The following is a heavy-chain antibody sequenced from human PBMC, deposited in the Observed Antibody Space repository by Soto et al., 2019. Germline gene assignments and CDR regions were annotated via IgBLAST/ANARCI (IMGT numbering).Heavy chain of an antibody. D-gene: IGHD3-16*01. CDR1: GDSVTSGNYY. CDR2: IYYSGST. V-gene: IGHV4-61*01. CDR3: AMTPVDTYMIYWFDP. J-gene: IGHJ5*01. Sequence: PAETLSLTCTVSGDSVTSGNYYFICIRQPPGKGLELIGHIYYSGSTNYSPSLKSRVTISLDTSNNQFSLKVTSVTAADTAVYYCAMTPVDTYMIYWFDPWGQGTLVTVSS.